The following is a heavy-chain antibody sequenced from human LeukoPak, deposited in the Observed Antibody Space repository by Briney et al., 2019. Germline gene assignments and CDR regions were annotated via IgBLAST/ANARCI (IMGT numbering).Heavy chain of an antibody. CDR3: AKDMYYRGSGSYFNVDY. CDR2: IWYDGSNK. CDR1: GFTFSRYG. V-gene: IGHV3-30*02. D-gene: IGHD3-10*01. J-gene: IGHJ4*02. Sequence: PGGSLRLSCAASGFTFSRYGRHWVRQAPGKGLEWVAVIWYDGSNKYYSDSVKGRFTISRDNSKNTLYLQMNSLRAEDTAVYYCAKDMYYRGSGSYFNVDYWGQGTLVTVSS.